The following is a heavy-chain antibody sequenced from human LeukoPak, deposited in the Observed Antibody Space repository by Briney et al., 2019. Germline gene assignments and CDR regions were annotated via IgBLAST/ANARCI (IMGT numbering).Heavy chain of an antibody. J-gene: IGHJ6*03. Sequence: PGGSLRLSCAGSGFTFSNYSINWVRQAPGKGLEWVSSISPSSHYIYYADSVRGRFTISRDNARNSLYLQMNSLRDEDTAVYYCARDRHTAMVYYYYYMDVWGTGTTVPVSS. CDR3: ARDRHTAMVYYYYYMDV. D-gene: IGHD5-18*01. CDR2: ISPSSHYI. V-gene: IGHV3-21*04. CDR1: GFTFSNYS.